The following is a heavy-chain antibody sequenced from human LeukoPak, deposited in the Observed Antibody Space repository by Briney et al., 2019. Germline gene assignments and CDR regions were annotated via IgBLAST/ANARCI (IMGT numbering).Heavy chain of an antibody. V-gene: IGHV3-53*04. CDR2: IYSGGST. CDR3: AREGPITFGGVMSDAFDI. Sequence: PGGSLRLSCAASGFTVSSNYMSWARQAPGKGLEWVSVIYSGGSTYYADSVKGRFTISRHNSKNTLYLQMNSLRAEDTAVYYCAREGPITFGGVMSDAFDIWGQGTMVTVSS. J-gene: IGHJ3*02. CDR1: GFTVSSNY. D-gene: IGHD3-16*01.